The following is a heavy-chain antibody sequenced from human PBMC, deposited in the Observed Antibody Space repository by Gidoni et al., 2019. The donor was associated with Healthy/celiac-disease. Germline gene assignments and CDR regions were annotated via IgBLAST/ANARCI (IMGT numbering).Heavy chain of an antibody. Sequence: QLQLQESGPGLVKPSETLSLTCTVPGGSISISSSYWGWIRQPPGKGLEWIGSIYCSGSTYSNPSLTSRVTISVDTSKNQFSLKLSSVTAADTAVYYGARAPYDFWSDYWGQGTLVTVSS. CDR2: IYCSGST. CDR3: ARAPYDFWSDY. CDR1: GGSISISSSY. V-gene: IGHV4-39*07. D-gene: IGHD3-3*01. J-gene: IGHJ4*02.